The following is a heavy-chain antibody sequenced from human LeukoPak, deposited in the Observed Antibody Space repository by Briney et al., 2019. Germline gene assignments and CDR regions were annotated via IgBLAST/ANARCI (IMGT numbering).Heavy chain of an antibody. V-gene: IGHV4-39*07. D-gene: IGHD6-13*01. CDR1: GGSISSSSYY. Sequence: SETLSLTCTVSGGSISSSSYYWGWIRQPPGKGLEWIGSISYSGVTYYNPSLKSRLTISVDTSKIQFSLKLTSVTAADTAVYYCARDLYSSRTNDAFVIWGQGTLVTVSS. CDR3: ARDLYSSRTNDAFVI. CDR2: ISYSGVT. J-gene: IGHJ3*02.